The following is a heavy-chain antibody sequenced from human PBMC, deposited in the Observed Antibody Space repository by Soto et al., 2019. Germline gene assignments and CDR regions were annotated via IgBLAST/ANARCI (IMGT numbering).Heavy chain of an antibody. J-gene: IGHJ5*02. V-gene: IGHV1-18*01. CDR1: GYSFTNYG. D-gene: IGHD3-22*01. CDR2: SSAYNGNT. CDR3: ARAPFYDSSNYRWFDP. Sequence: ASVKVSCKASGYSFTNYGISWVRQAPGQGLEWMGWSSAYNGNTNYADNLQGRVTMTTDTSTSTAYMELRSLRSDDTAVYYCARAPFYDSSNYRWFDPWAQGTQVTVSS.